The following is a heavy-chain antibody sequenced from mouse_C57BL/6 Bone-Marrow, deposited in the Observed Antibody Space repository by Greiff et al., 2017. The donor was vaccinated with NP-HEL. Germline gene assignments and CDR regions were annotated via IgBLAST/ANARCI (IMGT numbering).Heavy chain of an antibody. CDR2: ISYDGSN. CDR3: ARDLYYYGSSYKYFDV. V-gene: IGHV3-6*01. J-gene: IGHJ1*03. D-gene: IGHD1-1*01. Sequence: DVQLQESGPGLVKPSQSLSLTCSVTGYSITSGYYWNWIRQFPGNKLEWMGYISYDGSNNYNPSLKNRISITRDTSKNQFFLKLNSVTTEDTATYYCARDLYYYGSSYKYFDVWGTGTTVTVSS. CDR1: GYSITSGYY.